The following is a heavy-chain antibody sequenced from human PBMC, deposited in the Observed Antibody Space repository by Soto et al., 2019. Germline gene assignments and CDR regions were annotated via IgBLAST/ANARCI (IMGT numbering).Heavy chain of an antibody. CDR3: ARAPPYYYDSSAIHLYFDL. CDR1: GFTFSSYE. CDR2: ISSSGSTI. V-gene: IGHV3-48*03. D-gene: IGHD3-22*01. J-gene: IGHJ2*01. Sequence: GGSLRLSCAASGFTFSSYEINWVRQAPGKGLEWVSYISSSGSTIYYADSVKGRFTISRDNAKNSLYLQMNSLRAEDTAVYYCARAPPYYYDSSAIHLYFDLWGRGTLVTV.